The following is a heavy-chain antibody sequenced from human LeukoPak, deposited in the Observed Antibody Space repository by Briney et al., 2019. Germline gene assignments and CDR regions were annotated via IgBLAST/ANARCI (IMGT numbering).Heavy chain of an antibody. V-gene: IGHV3-30*02. Sequence: GGSLRLSCAASGFTFSSYGMHWVRQAPGKGLEWVAVIWYGGSNKYYADSVKGRFTISRDNSTNTLYLQMNRLRAEDTAVYYFAKTTYCSSTSCYTGGYYFDYWGQGTLVTVSS. J-gene: IGHJ4*02. CDR2: IWYGGSNK. CDR1: GFTFSSYG. D-gene: IGHD2-2*02. CDR3: AKTTYCSSTSCYTGGYYFDY.